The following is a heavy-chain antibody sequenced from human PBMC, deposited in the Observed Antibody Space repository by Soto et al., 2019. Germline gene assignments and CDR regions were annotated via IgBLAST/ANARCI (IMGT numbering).Heavy chain of an antibody. Sequence: QLQLVQSGAEVKKPGSSVKVSCKASGGTYSSYTISWMRQAPGQGPEWMGRVIPVPGVASYAQKFQGRVTVTADKSTGTAYMELSSLRSEDTAVYYCAREGETYGYKWFDPGGQGTLVTVSS. D-gene: IGHD3-16*01. CDR3: AREGETYGYKWFDP. CDR1: GGTYSSYT. V-gene: IGHV1-69*02. CDR2: VIPVPGVA. J-gene: IGHJ5*02.